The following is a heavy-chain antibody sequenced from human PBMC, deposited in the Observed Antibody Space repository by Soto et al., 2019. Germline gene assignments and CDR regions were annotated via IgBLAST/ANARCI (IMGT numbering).Heavy chain of an antibody. CDR1: GGSISSGGYY. J-gene: IGHJ5*02. CDR3: ARAGVVIRAAIEFRDWFDP. V-gene: IGHV4-31*03. Sequence: SETLSLTCTVSGGSISSGGYYWSWIRQHPXKGLEWIGYIYYSGSTFYNPSLKSRVTISVDTSKNQFSLKLSSVTAADTAVYYCARAGVVIRAAIEFRDWFDPCVQGTLVTVSS. CDR2: IYYSGST. D-gene: IGHD2-2*01.